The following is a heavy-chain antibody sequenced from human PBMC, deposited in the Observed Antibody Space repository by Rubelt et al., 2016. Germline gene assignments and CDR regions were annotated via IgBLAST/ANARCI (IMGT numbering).Heavy chain of an antibody. CDR3: ARDEYYYDSSGYYYYYGMDV. CDR1: GGSISSSVYY. J-gene: IGHJ6*02. D-gene: IGHD3-22*01. CDR2: IDYSGST. V-gene: IGHV4-39*02. Sequence: QLQLQESGPGLVKPSETLSLTCTVSGGSISSSVYYWGWIRQPPGKGLEWIGSIDYSGSTYSNPSLKSRVTISVDKSKNQFSLKLRSGTAADTAVFYCARDEYYYDSSGYYYYYGMDVWGQGTTVTVSS.